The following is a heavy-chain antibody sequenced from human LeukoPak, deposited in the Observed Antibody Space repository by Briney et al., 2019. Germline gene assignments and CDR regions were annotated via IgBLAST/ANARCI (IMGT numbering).Heavy chain of an antibody. V-gene: IGHV4-59*08. D-gene: IGHD3-22*01. CDR1: GGTISTFY. J-gene: IGHJ6*02. CDR2: IFYTGST. Sequence: SETLSLTCTVSGGTISTFYWCWIRQPPGKGLEWIGYIFYTGSTDYNPSLKSRVTISVDTSKNQFSLKLSSVTAADTAVYYCARQNYDIIAYRYYGVDVWGQGTTVTVSS. CDR3: ARQNYDIIAYRYYGVDV.